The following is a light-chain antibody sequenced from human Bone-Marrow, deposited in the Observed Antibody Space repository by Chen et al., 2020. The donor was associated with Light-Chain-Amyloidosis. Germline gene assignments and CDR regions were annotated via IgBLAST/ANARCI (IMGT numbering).Light chain of an antibody. CDR2: KDS. Sequence: YDLTQPPSVSVSPGQTARIPCSGDALPMQYTYWYQRKPGQAPVLVIFKDSERPSGIPERFSGSSSGTPATLAISGVQAEDEADYHCQSADSSGTYEVIFGGGTKLTVL. CDR1: ALPMQY. CDR3: QSADSSGTYEVI. V-gene: IGLV3-25*03. J-gene: IGLJ2*01.